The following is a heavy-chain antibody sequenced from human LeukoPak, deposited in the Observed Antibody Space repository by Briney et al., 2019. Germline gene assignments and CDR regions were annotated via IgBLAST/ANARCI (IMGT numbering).Heavy chain of an antibody. V-gene: IGHV1-18*01. D-gene: IGHD2-2*02. Sequence: ASVKVPCKASGYTFANFGITWVRQAPGQGLEWMGWISVYNGNTNYAQNLQGRVTLTTDTSTSTAYMELRSLRSDDTALYYCARTCSSSSCYMVHWGQGTLVTVFS. CDR1: GYTFANFG. J-gene: IGHJ4*02. CDR3: ARTCSSSSCYMVH. CDR2: ISVYNGNT.